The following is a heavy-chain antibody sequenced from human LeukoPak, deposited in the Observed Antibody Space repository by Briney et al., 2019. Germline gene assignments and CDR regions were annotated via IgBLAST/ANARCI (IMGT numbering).Heavy chain of an antibody. Sequence: PSETLSLTYTVSCASISTYYWSWVRQPPRAGLEWIGYISNSGNTNYNPSLKSRVTISVDTSKDQLSLRLSSVTAADTAMYHCVKLQPNTGEWAFDIWGQGTMVSVSS. D-gene: IGHD1-1*01. J-gene: IGHJ3*02. V-gene: IGHV4-59*01. CDR3: VKLQPNTGEWAFDI. CDR2: ISNSGNT. CDR1: CASISTYY.